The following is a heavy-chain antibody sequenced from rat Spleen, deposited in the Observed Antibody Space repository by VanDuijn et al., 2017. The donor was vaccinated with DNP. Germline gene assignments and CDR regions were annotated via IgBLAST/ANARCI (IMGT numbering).Heavy chain of an antibody. CDR1: GFTFGNYG. Sequence: EVQLVESGGGPVQPGRSLKLSCVASGFTFGNYGLAWVRQTPTNGLEWVASIGTGGGDTYYRDSVKGRFSISRDNAKSTLYLQVNSLRSEDTATYYCATLSSGYFDYWGQGVMVTVSS. D-gene: IGHD4-3*01. V-gene: IGHV5S13*01. J-gene: IGHJ2*01. CDR3: ATLSSGYFDY. CDR2: IGTGGGDT.